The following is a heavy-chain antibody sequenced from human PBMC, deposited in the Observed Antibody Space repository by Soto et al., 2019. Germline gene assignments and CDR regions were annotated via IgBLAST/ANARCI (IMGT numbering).Heavy chain of an antibody. D-gene: IGHD3-3*01. V-gene: IGHV1-18*04. CDR3: VRSYHDFWRGPYYFDY. CDR2: ISAYNGNT. J-gene: IGHJ4*02. CDR1: GYTFTRYG. Sequence: QVQLVQSGAEVKKPGASVKVSCKASGYTFTRYGISWVGQAPGQGLEWMGWISAYNGNTNYAQKLQGRVTMTTDTSTSTAYMELRILRSDDTAVYYCVRSYHDFWRGPYYFDYWGQGTLVTVSS.